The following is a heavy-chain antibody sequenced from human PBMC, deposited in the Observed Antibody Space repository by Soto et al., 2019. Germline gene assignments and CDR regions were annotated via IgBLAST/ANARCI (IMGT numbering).Heavy chain of an antibody. V-gene: IGHV1-18*01. D-gene: IGHD2-21*02. CDR2: ISAYNGNT. Sequence: ASVKVSCKASGYTFTSYGISWVRQAPGQGLEWMGWISAYNGNTNYAQKLQGRVTMTTDTSTSTAYMELRSLRSDDTAVYYCARGPEHIVVVTARFDYWGQGTLVTVSS. J-gene: IGHJ4*02. CDR3: ARGPEHIVVVTARFDY. CDR1: GYTFTSYG.